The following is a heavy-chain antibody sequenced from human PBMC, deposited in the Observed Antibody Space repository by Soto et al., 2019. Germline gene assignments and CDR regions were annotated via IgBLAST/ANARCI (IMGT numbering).Heavy chain of an antibody. CDR3: AKRPPDYYDSSGSDILPPDY. CDR1: GFTFSNYW. Sequence: GGSLRLSCAASGFTFSNYWMSWVRQAPGKGLQWVANINRDGSERYYVDSLKGRFTISRDNAENLLYLQMNSLRAEDTAVYYCAKRPPDYYDSSGSDILPPDYWGQGTLVTVSS. V-gene: IGHV3-7*03. D-gene: IGHD3-22*01. J-gene: IGHJ4*02. CDR2: INRDGSER.